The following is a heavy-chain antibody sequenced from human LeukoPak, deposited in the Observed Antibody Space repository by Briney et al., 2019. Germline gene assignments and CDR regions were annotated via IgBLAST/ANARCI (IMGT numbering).Heavy chain of an antibody. CDR3: ARGRDDFWSGYYYMDV. D-gene: IGHD3-3*01. J-gene: IGHJ6*03. CDR2: IYYSGST. V-gene: IGHV4-30-4*01. CDR1: GGSISSGDYY. Sequence: SETLSLTCTVSGGSISSGDYYWSWIRQPPGKGLEWIGYIYYSGSTYYNPSLKSRVTISVDTSKNQFSLKLSSVTAADTAVYYCARGRDDFWSGYYYMDVWGKGTTVTVSS.